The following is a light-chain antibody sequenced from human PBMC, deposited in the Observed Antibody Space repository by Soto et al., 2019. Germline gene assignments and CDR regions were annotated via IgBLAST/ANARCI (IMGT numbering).Light chain of an antibody. Sequence: QSALTQPASVSGSPGQSITISCTGTRDDVGGYNYVSWYQQYPGKDPKLMIYEVSYRPSGVSNRFSCSRSGHTASLSISGLQAEDEADYYFSAYTNISTLVFGGGTNVTVL. CDR2: EVS. J-gene: IGLJ3*02. CDR3: SAYTNISTLV. V-gene: IGLV2-14*01. CDR1: RDDVGGYNY.